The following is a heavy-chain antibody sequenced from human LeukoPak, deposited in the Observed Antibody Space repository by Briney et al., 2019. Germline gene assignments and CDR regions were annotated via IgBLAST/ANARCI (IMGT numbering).Heavy chain of an antibody. CDR1: GFSLNTSGMC. J-gene: IGHJ6*03. V-gene: IGHV2-70*11. Sequence: SGPALVKPTQTLTLTCTFSGFSLNTSGMCVSWIRQPPGKALEWLARIDWGDDEYYSTSLKTRLTISQDTSKNQVVLTMTNMDPVDTATYYCARTLRYYDFWSGAYYYMDVWGKGTAVTVS. D-gene: IGHD3-3*01. CDR3: ARTLRYYDFWSGAYYYMDV. CDR2: IDWGDDE.